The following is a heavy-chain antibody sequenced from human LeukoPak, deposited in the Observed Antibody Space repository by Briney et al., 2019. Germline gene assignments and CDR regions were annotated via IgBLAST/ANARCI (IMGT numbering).Heavy chain of an antibody. Sequence: PSETLSLTCTVSGGSISSYYWSWIRQPAGKGLEWIGRIYTSASTDYNPSLKSRVTMSVDMSKNQFSLKLSSVTAADTAVYYCARDPWNSGFFDSWGQGTLVTVSS. CDR1: GGSISSYY. CDR2: IYTSAST. D-gene: IGHD3-22*01. V-gene: IGHV4-4*07. J-gene: IGHJ4*02. CDR3: ARDPWNSGFFDS.